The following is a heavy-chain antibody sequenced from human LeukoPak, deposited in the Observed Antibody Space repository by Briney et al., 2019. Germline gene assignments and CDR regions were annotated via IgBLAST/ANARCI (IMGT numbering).Heavy chain of an antibody. J-gene: IGHJ4*02. D-gene: IGHD3-10*01. CDR2: ISSNGGST. CDR1: GFTFSSYA. CDR3: ARDLSRGHFDY. Sequence: PGGSLRLSCAASGFTFSSYAMHWVRQAPGKGLEYVSAISSNGGSTYYANSVKGRFTISRDNSKNTLYLQMGSLRAEDMAVYYCARDLSRGHFDYWGQGTLVTVSS. V-gene: IGHV3-64*01.